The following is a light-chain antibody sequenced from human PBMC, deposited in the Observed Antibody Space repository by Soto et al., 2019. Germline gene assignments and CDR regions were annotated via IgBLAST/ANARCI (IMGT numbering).Light chain of an antibody. J-gene: IGKJ4*01. Sequence: EILFTQSPGSLALSPGETCTLSCRASQSVRYNYLAWYQQRPGQPPRLLIHAAASRASGIPDRFSGSVSGTDFTLTIRRLEPEDFAVYFCQQYGTSPVTFGGGTKVDI. CDR1: QSVRYNY. CDR3: QQYGTSPVT. V-gene: IGKV3-20*01. CDR2: AAA.